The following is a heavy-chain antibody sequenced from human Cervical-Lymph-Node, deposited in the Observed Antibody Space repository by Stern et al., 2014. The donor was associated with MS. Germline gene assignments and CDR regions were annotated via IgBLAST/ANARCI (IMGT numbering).Heavy chain of an antibody. D-gene: IGHD2-21*01. J-gene: IGHJ4*02. Sequence: EVQLVESGAEVKKPGESLKISCEVSGYSFTSYWIGWVRQMPGKGLEWMGIIYPGDSDTRSSPSFQGQVTISAATSLSTAYLQWSSLKASDTAIYYCGRQGKGVIAPTSYFDYWGQGNLVTVSS. CDR2: IYPGDSDT. V-gene: IGHV5-51*01. CDR3: GRQGKGVIAPTSYFDY. CDR1: GYSFTSYW.